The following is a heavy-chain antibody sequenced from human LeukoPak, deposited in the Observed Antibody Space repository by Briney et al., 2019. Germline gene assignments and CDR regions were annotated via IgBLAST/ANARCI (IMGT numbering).Heavy chain of an antibody. D-gene: IGHD1-26*01. J-gene: IGHJ4*02. V-gene: IGHV3-23*01. CDR3: AKASSGSYYPVSFDY. CDR1: GFTFSSYA. Sequence: GGSLRLSCAASGFTFSSYATSWVRQAPGKGLVWVSAISGSGGSTYFADSVKGRFTISRDNSKNTLYLQMNSLRAEDTAVYYCAKASSGSYYPVSFDYWGQGTLVTVSS. CDR2: ISGSGGST.